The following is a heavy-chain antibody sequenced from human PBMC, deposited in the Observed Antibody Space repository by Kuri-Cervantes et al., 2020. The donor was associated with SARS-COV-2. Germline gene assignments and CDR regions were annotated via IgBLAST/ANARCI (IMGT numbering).Heavy chain of an antibody. CDR2: IDPSDSYT. Sequence: GGSLRLSCKGSGYSFTSYWISWVRQMPGKGLEWMGRIDPSDSYTNYSPSFQGHVTISADKSISTAYLQWSSLKASDTAMYYCARLSSGSSSWYEVHWFDPWGQGTLVTVSS. CDR1: GYSFTSYW. D-gene: IGHD6-13*01. J-gene: IGHJ5*02. CDR3: ARLSSGSSSWYEVHWFDP. V-gene: IGHV5-10-1*01.